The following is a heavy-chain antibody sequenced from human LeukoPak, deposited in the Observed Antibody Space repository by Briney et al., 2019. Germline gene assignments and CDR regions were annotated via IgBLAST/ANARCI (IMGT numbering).Heavy chain of an antibody. CDR2: ISAYNGNT. Sequence: ASVKVSCKASGYTFTSYGISWVRQAPGQGLEWMGWISAYNGNTNYAQKLQGRVTMTTDTSTSTAYMELRSLRSDDTAVYYCARGYCSSTSCYSYYYYGTDVWGQGTTVTVSS. J-gene: IGHJ6*02. V-gene: IGHV1-18*01. D-gene: IGHD2-2*01. CDR3: ARGYCSSTSCYSYYYYGTDV. CDR1: GYTFTSYG.